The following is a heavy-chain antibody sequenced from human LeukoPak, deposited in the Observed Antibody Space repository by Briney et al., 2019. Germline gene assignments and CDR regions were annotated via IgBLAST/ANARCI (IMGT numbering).Heavy chain of an antibody. V-gene: IGHV3-21*01. CDR2: ISSSSSYI. D-gene: IGHD2-21*02. CDR3: ARDTDPYCGGDCDRDY. J-gene: IGHJ4*02. Sequence: GGSLRLSCAASGFTFSSYSMNWVRQAPGKGPEWVSSISSSSSYICYADSVKGRFTISRDNAKNSLYLQMNSLRAEDTAVYYCARDTDPYCGGDCDRDYWGQGTLVTVSS. CDR1: GFTFSSYS.